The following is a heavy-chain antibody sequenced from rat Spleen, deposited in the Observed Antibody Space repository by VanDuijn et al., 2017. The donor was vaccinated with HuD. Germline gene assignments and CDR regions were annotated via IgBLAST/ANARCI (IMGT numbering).Heavy chain of an antibody. CDR1: GFTFSDYY. Sequence: EVQLVESDGGLVQPGRSLKLSCAASGFTFSDYYMAWVRQAPKKGLEWVAYISYDGGSTYYRDPVKGRFTISRDNAKSTLYLQMDSLRSEDTATYYCARRYDFDYWGQGVMVTASS. CDR3: ARRYDFDY. V-gene: IGHV5-7*01. J-gene: IGHJ2*01. CDR2: ISYDGGST. D-gene: IGHD1-11*01.